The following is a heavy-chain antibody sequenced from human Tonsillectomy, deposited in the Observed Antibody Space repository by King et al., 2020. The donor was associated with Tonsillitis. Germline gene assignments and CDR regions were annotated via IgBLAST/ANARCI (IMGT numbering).Heavy chain of an antibody. Sequence: QLVQSGGGLVQPGGSLRLSCAASGFTFSSYTMSWVRQAPGKGLEWVSGITGSGGDTYYADSVKGRFTISRDNSKNTVYLQMNKLRAEETAIYYCAKDHGVGSGSSPFDFWGEGTLVTVSS. CDR3: AKDHGVGSGSSPFDF. V-gene: IGHV3-23*04. J-gene: IGHJ4*02. D-gene: IGHD3-22*01. CDR1: GFTFSSYT. CDR2: ITGSGGDT.